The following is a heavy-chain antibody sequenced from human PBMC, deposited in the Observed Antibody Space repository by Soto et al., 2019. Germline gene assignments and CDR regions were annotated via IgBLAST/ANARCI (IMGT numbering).Heavy chain of an antibody. V-gene: IGHV1-8*01. CDR2: MNPNSGNT. CDR3: ARGLSRYSSGWYGGEGDY. J-gene: IGHJ4*02. CDR1: GYTFTSYD. Sequence: GASVKVSCKASGYTFTSYDINWVRQATGQGLEWMGWMNPNSGNTGYAQKFQGRVTMTRNTSISTAYMELSSLRSEDTAVYYCARGLSRYSSGWYGGEGDYWGQGTLVTVSS. D-gene: IGHD6-19*01.